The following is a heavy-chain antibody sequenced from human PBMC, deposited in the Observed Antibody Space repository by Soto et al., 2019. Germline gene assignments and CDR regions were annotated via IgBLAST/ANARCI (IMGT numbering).Heavy chain of an antibody. CDR2: IGPESGAT. Sequence: ASVKVSCKASGYTFTGHYIHWVRQAPEQGPEWMGEIGPESGATRYAQKFQGRVTVTRDTSITTVYMELKNLSPDDTAVYYCGRGRSGQIVVFYWGQGPPVTVSS. CDR3: GRGRSGQIVVFY. CDR1: GYTFTGHY. D-gene: IGHD1-26*01. J-gene: IGHJ4*02. V-gene: IGHV1-2*02.